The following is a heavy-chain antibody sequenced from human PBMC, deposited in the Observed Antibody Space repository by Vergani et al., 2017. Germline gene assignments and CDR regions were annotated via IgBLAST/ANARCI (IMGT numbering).Heavy chain of an antibody. Sequence: QVQLVQSGAEVKKPGASVKVSCKASGYTFIGYYMHWVRQAPGQGLEWMGWINPHSGGTNYAQKFQGRVTMTRDTSISTAYMELSRLRSDDTAVYYCARGPSQGRFDPWGQGTLVTVSS. CDR1: GYTFIGYY. V-gene: IGHV1-2*02. J-gene: IGHJ5*02. CDR3: ARGPSQGRFDP. CDR2: INPHSGGT.